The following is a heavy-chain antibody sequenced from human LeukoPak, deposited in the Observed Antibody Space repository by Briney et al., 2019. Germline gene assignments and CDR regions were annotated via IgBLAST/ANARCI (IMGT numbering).Heavy chain of an antibody. J-gene: IGHJ4*02. CDR3: ARRAEMGNCSGGSCYSGYFDY. Sequence: PSETLSLTCAVYGGSFSGYYWSWIRQPPGKGLGWIGEINHSGSTNYNPSLKSRVTISVDTSKNQFSLKLSSVTAADTAVYYCARRAEMGNCSGGSCYSGYFDYWGQGTLVTVSS. CDR1: GGSFSGYY. D-gene: IGHD2-15*01. V-gene: IGHV4-34*01. CDR2: INHSGST.